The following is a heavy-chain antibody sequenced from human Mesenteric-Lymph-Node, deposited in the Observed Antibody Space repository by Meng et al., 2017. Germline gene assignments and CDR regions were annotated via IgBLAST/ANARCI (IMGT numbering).Heavy chain of an antibody. CDR3: ARGQKGYFDL. J-gene: IGHJ2*01. Sequence: QVQLPASGPGLVTPSPALSLTCTVSGGSGSSCKNYWIWIRQPPGKGLEWIGYIYYSGRTYYNPSLESRVTMSVDTSKNQFSLNLNSVTAADTAVYYCARGQKGYFDLWGRGTLVTVSS. CDR1: GGSGSSCKNY. CDR2: IYYSGRT. V-gene: IGHV4-30-4*01.